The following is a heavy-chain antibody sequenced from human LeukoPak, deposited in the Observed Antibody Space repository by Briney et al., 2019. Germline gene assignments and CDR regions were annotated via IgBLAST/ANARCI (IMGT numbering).Heavy chain of an antibody. D-gene: IGHD1-26*01. Sequence: PAETLTLTCTVSGGSISSSGYYWGWIRQPPGKGLEWIGTIYYSGSTQYNPSLKSRVTISVDTSKNQFSLKLSSVTAADTAVYYCASVRPGGIADFDYWGQGILVTVSS. CDR3: ASVRPGGIADFDY. V-gene: IGHV4-39*01. CDR2: IYYSGST. CDR1: GGSISSSGYY. J-gene: IGHJ4*02.